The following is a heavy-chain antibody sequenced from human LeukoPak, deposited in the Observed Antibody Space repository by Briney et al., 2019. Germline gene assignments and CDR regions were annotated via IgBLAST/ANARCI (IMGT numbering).Heavy chain of an antibody. D-gene: IGHD4-17*01. CDR3: ANSDYGDYAIGFDY. CDR2: ISGSAHKI. CDR1: GFTFSNYA. V-gene: IGHV3-23*01. Sequence: GGSLRLSCAASGFTFSNYAMSWVRQAPEKGLDWVSVISGSAHKIRYADSVKGRFTISRDNSKNTLYLQMNSLRAEDTAVYYCANSDYGDYAIGFDYWGQGTLVTVSS. J-gene: IGHJ4*02.